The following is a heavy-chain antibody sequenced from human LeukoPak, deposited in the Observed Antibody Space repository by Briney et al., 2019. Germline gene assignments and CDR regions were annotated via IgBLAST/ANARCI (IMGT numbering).Heavy chain of an antibody. V-gene: IGHV3-30*18. CDR2: ISYDGSNK. CDR3: AKPYSSSSRSNYFDY. CDR1: GFTFSSYG. Sequence: GRSLRLSCAASGFTFSSYGMHWVRQAPGEGLEWVAVISYDGSNKYYADSVKGRFTISRDNSKNTLYLQMNSLRAEDTAVYYCAKPYSSSSRSNYFDYWGQGTLVTVSS. D-gene: IGHD6-13*01. J-gene: IGHJ4*02.